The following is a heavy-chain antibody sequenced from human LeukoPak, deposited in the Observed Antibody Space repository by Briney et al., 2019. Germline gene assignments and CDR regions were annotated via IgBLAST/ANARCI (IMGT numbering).Heavy chain of an antibody. Sequence: GGSVRLSCAXSXXTXXDYSXXXXXXAPXXGLEWVSYISSSSTTXXYAXSERRRFTISRENAKNSRYLKMKSLRDEDTAVYYCARDVRWLRFVFDHWGQASPVTVSS. V-gene: IGHV3-48*02. D-gene: IGHD5-12*01. CDR2: ISSSSTTX. CDR1: XXTXXDYS. CDR3: ARDVRWLRFVFDH. J-gene: IGHJ4*02.